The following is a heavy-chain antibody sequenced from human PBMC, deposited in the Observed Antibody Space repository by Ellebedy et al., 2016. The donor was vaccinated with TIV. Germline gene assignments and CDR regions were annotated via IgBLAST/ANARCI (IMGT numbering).Heavy chain of an antibody. Sequence: GESLKISXAVSGFSVSTNYMSWVRQAPGKGLEWVSVMYRGGDIYYADSVKGRFIISRDNSKNTLYLQMNSLRADDTAVYYCVRDRRDHDHYWGQGTLVTVSS. CDR1: GFSVSTNY. J-gene: IGHJ4*02. D-gene: IGHD1-14*01. CDR3: VRDRRDHDHY. CDR2: MYRGGDI. V-gene: IGHV3-66*01.